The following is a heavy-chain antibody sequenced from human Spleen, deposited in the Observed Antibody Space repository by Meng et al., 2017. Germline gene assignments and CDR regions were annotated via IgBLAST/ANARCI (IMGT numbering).Heavy chain of an antibody. Sequence: ASVKVSCKATGYTFTSYAMHWVRQAPGQRLERMGWINAGNGNTKSLQKFQGRVTITRDTSASTAYMELSSLRSEDTAVYYCASGGAGGSSGFYFDYWGQGTLVTVSS. CDR3: ASGGAGGSSGFYFDY. D-gene: IGHD2-15*01. CDR1: GYTFTSYA. J-gene: IGHJ4*02. CDR2: INAGNGNT. V-gene: IGHV1-3*01.